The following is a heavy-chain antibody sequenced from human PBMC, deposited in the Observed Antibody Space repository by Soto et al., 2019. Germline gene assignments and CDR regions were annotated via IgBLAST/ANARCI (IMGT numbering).Heavy chain of an antibody. V-gene: IGHV1-58*02. CDR1: GFTFTSSA. CDR3: ARHLPYCGGDCYSLDY. Sequence: GASVKVSCKASGFTFTSSAMQWVRQARGQRLEWIGWIVVGSGNTNYAQKFQERVTITRDMSTSTAYMELSSLRSEDTAVYYCARHLPYCGGDCYSLDYWGQGTLVTVSS. CDR2: IVVGSGNT. J-gene: IGHJ4*02. D-gene: IGHD2-21*02.